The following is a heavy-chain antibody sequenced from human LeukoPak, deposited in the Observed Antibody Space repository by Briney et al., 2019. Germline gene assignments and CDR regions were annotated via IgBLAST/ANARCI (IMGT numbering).Heavy chain of an antibody. Sequence: GGSLRLSCSASGFTFSSYAMHWVRQAPGKGLEYVSAISSNGSSTYYAASVKGRFTISSDNSNNPLYLQMSSLRAEDTAVYYCVKESGRSTFIVVVPAMVEYGMDVWGQGTTVTVSS. CDR1: GFTFSSYA. V-gene: IGHV3-64D*06. D-gene: IGHD2-2*01. J-gene: IGHJ6*02. CDR3: VKESGRSTFIVVVPAMVEYGMDV. CDR2: ISSNGSST.